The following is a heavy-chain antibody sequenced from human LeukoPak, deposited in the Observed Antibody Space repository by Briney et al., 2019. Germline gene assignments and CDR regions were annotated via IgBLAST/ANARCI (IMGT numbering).Heavy chain of an antibody. D-gene: IGHD3-10*01. V-gene: IGHV4-59*01. CDR3: ASGFGYYFDY. CDR1: GXSISGYY. Sequence: KSSETLSLTCTVSGXSISGYYWXXXXXPPGXXPEWIGYIYYSGXTNYNPSLKSRVTXSVDTSKNQFSLKLNSVTAADTAVYYCASGFGYYFDYWGQGTLVTVSS. J-gene: IGHJ4*02. CDR2: IYYSGXT.